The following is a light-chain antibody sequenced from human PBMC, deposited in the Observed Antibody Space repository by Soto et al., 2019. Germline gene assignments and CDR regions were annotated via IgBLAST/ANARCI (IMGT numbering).Light chain of an antibody. CDR3: ISYTGSDTSYV. J-gene: IGLJ1*01. Sequence: QSALTQPASASGSPGQSITISCTGTSSDVGSYNYVAWYQQFPGKTPKLMIYEVRNRPSGVSSRFSGSKSGNTASLTISGLQAEDEADYYCISYTGSDTSYVFGTGTKVTVL. CDR1: SSDVGSYNY. V-gene: IGLV2-14*01. CDR2: EVR.